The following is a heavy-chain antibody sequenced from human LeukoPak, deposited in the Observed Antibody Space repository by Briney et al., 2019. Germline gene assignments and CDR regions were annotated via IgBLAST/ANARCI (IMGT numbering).Heavy chain of an antibody. CDR2: IKQDGSEK. CDR1: GFTFSSYW. V-gene: IGHV3-7*01. CDR3: ARDGPGVGATTYDAFDI. Sequence: GGSLRLSCAASGFTFSSYWMSWVRQAPGKGLEWVANIKQDGSEKYYVDSVKGRFTISRDNAKNSLYLQMNSPRAEDTAVYYCARDGPGVGATTYDAFDIWGQGTMVTVSS. D-gene: IGHD1-26*01. J-gene: IGHJ3*02.